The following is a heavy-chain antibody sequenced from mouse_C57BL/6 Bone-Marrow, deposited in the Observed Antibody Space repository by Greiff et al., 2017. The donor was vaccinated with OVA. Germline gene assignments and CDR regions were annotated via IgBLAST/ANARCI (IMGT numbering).Heavy chain of an antibody. CDR2: IYPRSGNT. Sequence: QVQLQQSGAELARPGASVKLSCKASGYTFTSYGISWVKQRPGQGLEWIGEIYPRSGNTYYNEKFKGKATLTADKSSSTAYMELRSLTSEDSAVYFCAREVYGSSYFDYWGQGTTLTVSA. CDR3: AREVYGSSYFDY. V-gene: IGHV1-81*01. CDR1: GYTFTSYG. D-gene: IGHD1-1*01. J-gene: IGHJ2*01.